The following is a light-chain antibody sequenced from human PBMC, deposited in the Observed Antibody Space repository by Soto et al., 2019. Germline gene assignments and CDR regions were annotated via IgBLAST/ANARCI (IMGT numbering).Light chain of an antibody. V-gene: IGKV3-15*01. Sequence: EIVMTQSPATLSVSPGERATLSCRASQSVSSNLACYQQKPGQAPRLFIYGASTRATGIPARFSGSGSGTEFTLTISSLQSEDFAVYYCPQYNNWPRTFGQGTKVEIK. CDR1: QSVSSN. CDR3: PQYNNWPRT. J-gene: IGKJ1*01. CDR2: GAS.